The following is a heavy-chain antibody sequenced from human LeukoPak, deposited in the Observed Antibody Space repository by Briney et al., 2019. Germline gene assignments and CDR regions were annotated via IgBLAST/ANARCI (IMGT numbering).Heavy chain of an antibody. CDR1: GYTFTGYY. V-gene: IGHV1-2*06. Sequence: ASVKVSCKASGYTFTGYYMHWVRQAPGQGLEWMGRINPNSGGTNYAQKFQGRVTMTRDTSISTAYMELSRLRSDDTAIYYCAIYSSGRYGAYAGGNYYFDYWGQGTLVTVSS. CDR3: AIYSSGRYGAYAGGNYYFDY. D-gene: IGHD6-19*01. CDR2: INPNSGGT. J-gene: IGHJ4*02.